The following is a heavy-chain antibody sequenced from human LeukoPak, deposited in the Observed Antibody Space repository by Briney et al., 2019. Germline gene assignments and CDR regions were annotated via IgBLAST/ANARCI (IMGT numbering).Heavy chain of an antibody. D-gene: IGHD4-23*01. CDR3: AFRDYGGNSDPDY. CDR2: ISGSGGST. CDR1: GFTFSSYA. Sequence: PGGSLRLSCAASGFTFSSYAMSWVRQAPGKGLEWVSAISGSGGSTYYADSVKGRFTISRDNSKNTLYLQMDSLRAEDTAVYYCAFRDYGGNSDPDYWGQGTLVTVSS. V-gene: IGHV3-23*01. J-gene: IGHJ4*02.